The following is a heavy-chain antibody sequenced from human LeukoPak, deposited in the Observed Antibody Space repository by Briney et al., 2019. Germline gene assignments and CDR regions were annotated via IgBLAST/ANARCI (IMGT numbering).Heavy chain of an antibody. J-gene: IGHJ4*02. CDR1: GGSISSSSYD. CDR2: IYYSGST. CDR3: ARELQLWIVGATTDY. D-gene: IGHD1-26*01. V-gene: IGHV4-39*07. Sequence: SETLSLTCTVSGGSISSSSYDWGWIRQPPGKGLEWIGSIYYSGSTYYNPSLKSRVTISVDTSKNQFSLKLSSVTAADTAVYYCARELQLWIVGATTDYWGQGTLVTVSS.